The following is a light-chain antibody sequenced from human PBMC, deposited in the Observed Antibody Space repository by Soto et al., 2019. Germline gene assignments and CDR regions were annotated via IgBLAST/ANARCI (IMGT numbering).Light chain of an antibody. J-gene: IGLJ2*01. V-gene: IGLV2-14*01. CDR2: EVT. CDR3: SSYSSSSALDVI. CDR1: NRDVGGYNY. Sequence: QSALAQPASVSRSPGQSITISCAGTNRDVGGYNYVSWYQQYPGKAPKLIIYEVTYRPSGVSNRFSGSKSGNTASLTISGLQAEDEADYYCSSYSSSSALDVIFGGGTKLTVL.